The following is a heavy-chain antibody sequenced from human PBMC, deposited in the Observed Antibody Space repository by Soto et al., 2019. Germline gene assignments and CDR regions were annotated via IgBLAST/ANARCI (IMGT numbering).Heavy chain of an antibody. J-gene: IGHJ4*02. CDR2: ISAYNGNT. CDR3: VRDDITVPGTVDY. V-gene: IGHV1-18*01. CDR1: GYTFFNYG. D-gene: IGHD6-19*01. Sequence: GASVKVSCKASGYTFFNYGIGWVRQAPGQGLEWMGWISAYNGNTNYPQKFQGRVTLTTDTSTRTAYMELRSLRSDDTAVYYCVRDDITVPGTVDYWGQGTLVTVSS.